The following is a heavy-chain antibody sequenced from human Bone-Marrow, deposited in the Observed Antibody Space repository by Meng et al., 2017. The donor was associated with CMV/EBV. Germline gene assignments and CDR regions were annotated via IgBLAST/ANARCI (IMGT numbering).Heavy chain of an antibody. CDR3: VWFGEFHNLDY. Sequence: SVKVSCKASGGTFSSYAISWVRQAPGQGLEWMGGIIPIFGTTNYAHKFQDRVTITTNESTSTAYMELSSLGSEDTAVYYCVWFGEFHNLDYWGQGTLVTVSS. CDR1: GGTFSSYA. J-gene: IGHJ4*02. V-gene: IGHV1-69*05. CDR2: IIPIFGTT. D-gene: IGHD3-10*01.